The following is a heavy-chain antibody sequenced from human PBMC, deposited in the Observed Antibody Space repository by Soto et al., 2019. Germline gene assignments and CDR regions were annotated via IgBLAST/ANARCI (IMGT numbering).Heavy chain of an antibody. Sequence: QVQLQESGPGLVKPSQTLSLTCTVSGGSISSGDYYWSWIRQPPGKGLEWIGYIYYSGSTYYNPSLKSRVTISVDTSKTQFSLKLSSVTAADTAVYYCARVSRYSSGWYATHFDYWGQGTLVTVSS. D-gene: IGHD6-19*01. CDR3: ARVSRYSSGWYATHFDY. V-gene: IGHV4-30-4*01. J-gene: IGHJ4*02. CDR1: GGSISSGDYY. CDR2: IYYSGST.